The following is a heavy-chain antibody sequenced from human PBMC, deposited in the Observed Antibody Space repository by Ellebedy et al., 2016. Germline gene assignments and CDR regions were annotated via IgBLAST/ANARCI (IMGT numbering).Heavy chain of an antibody. CDR3: ARDYQWAFDY. Sequence: DSVKGRFTISRDNSKSTLYLQMNSLRVEDTGLYYCARDYQWAFDYWGQGTLVTVSS. J-gene: IGHJ4*02. D-gene: IGHD1-26*01. V-gene: IGHV3-23*01.